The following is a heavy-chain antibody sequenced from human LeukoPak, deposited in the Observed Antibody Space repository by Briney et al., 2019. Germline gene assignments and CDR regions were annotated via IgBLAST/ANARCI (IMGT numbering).Heavy chain of an antibody. Sequence: PGGSLRLSCAASGFTFSSYSMNWVRQAPGKGLEWVSSISGSSSYIYYADSVKGRFTISRDNSKNTLYLQMNSLRAEDTAVYYCAKGGYHGNAPGYWGQGTLVTVSS. CDR3: AKGGYHGNAPGY. J-gene: IGHJ4*02. D-gene: IGHD4-23*01. V-gene: IGHV3-21*01. CDR1: GFTFSSYS. CDR2: ISGSSSYI.